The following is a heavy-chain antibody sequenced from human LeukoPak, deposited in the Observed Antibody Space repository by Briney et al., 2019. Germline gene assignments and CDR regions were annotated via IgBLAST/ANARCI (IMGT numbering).Heavy chain of an antibody. CDR2: ISWNSGTT. Sequence: SLRLSCAAPGFTFDDYAMHWGRQAPGKGLERVSGISWNSGTTGYADSVKGGFTISRDNAKNYLYLQMNSLRAEAVALYYCAKVFGKMATVVTGFDLWGRGTLVTVSS. D-gene: IGHD4-23*01. V-gene: IGHV3-9*03. CDR1: GFTFDDYA. CDR3: AKVFGKMATVVTGFDL. J-gene: IGHJ2*01.